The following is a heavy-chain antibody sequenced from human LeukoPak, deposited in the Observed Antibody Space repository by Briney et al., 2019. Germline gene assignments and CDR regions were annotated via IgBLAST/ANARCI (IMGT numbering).Heavy chain of an antibody. V-gene: IGHV1-2*02. Sequence: ASVTVSCKASGYTFTGYYMHWVRQAPGQGLEWMGWINPTSGGTNYAQKFQGRVTMTRDTSISTAYMELSRLRSDDTAVYYCARDLVAAAGTAYYYYYYGMDVWGQGTTVTVSS. J-gene: IGHJ6*02. CDR3: ARDLVAAAGTAYYYYYYGMDV. CDR2: INPTSGGT. CDR1: GYTFTGYY. D-gene: IGHD6-13*01.